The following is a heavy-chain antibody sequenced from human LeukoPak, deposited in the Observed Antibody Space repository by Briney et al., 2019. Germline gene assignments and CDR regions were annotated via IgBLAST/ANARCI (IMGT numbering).Heavy chain of an antibody. CDR2: IIPIFGTA. Sequence: ASVKVSCKASGGTFSSYAISWVRQAPGQGLEWMGGIIPIFGTANHAQKFQGRVTITADESTSTAYMELSSLRSEDTAVYYCARAHYYDSSGYYVILDYWGQGTLVTVSS. J-gene: IGHJ4*02. CDR3: ARAHYYDSSGYYVILDY. V-gene: IGHV1-69*13. D-gene: IGHD3-22*01. CDR1: GGTFSSYA.